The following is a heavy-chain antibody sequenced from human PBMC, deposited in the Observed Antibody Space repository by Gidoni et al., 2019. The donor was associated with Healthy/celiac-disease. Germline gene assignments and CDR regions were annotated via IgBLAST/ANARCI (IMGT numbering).Heavy chain of an antibody. V-gene: IGHV4-59*01. D-gene: IGHD3-10*01. CDR2: IYHSGST. CDR1: GASISNYY. Sequence: QVQLQESCPGLVKPSETLSPTCTVSGASISNYYWSWIRQPPGKGLKWIGYIYHSGSTNYNPSLKSRVTISVDTSKNQFSLKLSSVTAADTAVYYCARLRGVIGSGFLDYWGQGTLVTVSS. J-gene: IGHJ4*02. CDR3: ARLRGVIGSGFLDY.